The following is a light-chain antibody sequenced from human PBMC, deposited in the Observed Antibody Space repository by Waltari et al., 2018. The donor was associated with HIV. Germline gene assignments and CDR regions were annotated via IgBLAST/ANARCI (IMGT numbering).Light chain of an antibody. CDR2: EVT. Sequence: HSSLPQPASVSGSPRPSITISCTGTISDVGNYNLVSWYQQNPGKAPKLIIYEVTKRPSGISNRFSGSKSGNTASLTISGLQAEDEADYYCCSYAGSPYVLGSGTKVTVL. CDR3: CSYAGSPYV. V-gene: IGLV2-23*02. J-gene: IGLJ1*01. CDR1: ISDVGNYNL.